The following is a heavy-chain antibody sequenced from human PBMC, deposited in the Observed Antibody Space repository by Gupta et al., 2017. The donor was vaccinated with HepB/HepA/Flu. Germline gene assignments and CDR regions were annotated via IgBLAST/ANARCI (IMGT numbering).Heavy chain of an antibody. CDR2: INSGGSDI. Sequence: EVQLVESGGDLVQPGGSVRLSCAGSGFTFTVHAINWVRQSPGKGLEWVARINSGGSDIQYVDSVKGRFTISRDNAKNSVYLQMDSLRAEDTAVYYCAGWGGNSHYWGQGTLVTVSS. CDR3: AGWGGNSHY. J-gene: IGHJ4*02. D-gene: IGHD3-16*01. CDR1: GFTFTVHA. V-gene: IGHV3-7*01.